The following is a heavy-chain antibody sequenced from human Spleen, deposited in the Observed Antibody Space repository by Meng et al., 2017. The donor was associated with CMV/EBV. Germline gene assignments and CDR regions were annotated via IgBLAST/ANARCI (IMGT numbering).Heavy chain of an antibody. V-gene: IGHV3-30*04. Sequence: GESLKISCAASGFPFSDYAIHWVRQAPGKGLEWVALISHDGSDKYYVDSVKGRFTISRDKSKNTLYLQMNSLRADDTAVYYCARDQIPWFGDLTYYYYPMDVWGQGTTVTVSS. CDR2: ISHDGSDK. CDR3: ARDQIPWFGDLTYYYYPMDV. CDR1: GFPFSDYA. D-gene: IGHD3-10*01. J-gene: IGHJ6*02.